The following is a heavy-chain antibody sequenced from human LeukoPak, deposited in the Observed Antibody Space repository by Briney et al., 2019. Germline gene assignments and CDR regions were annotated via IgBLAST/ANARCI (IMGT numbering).Heavy chain of an antibody. D-gene: IGHD2-2*01. V-gene: IGHV3-48*01. CDR3: ARGNIGYCSSTSCYEGDY. J-gene: IGHJ4*02. Sequence: GGSLRLSCAASGFTFSSYSMNWVRQAPGKGLEWVSYISISSSTIYYADSVKGRFTISRDNAKNSLYLQMNSLRAEDTAVYYCARGNIGYCSSTSCYEGDYWGQGTPVTVSS. CDR1: GFTFSSYS. CDR2: ISISSSTI.